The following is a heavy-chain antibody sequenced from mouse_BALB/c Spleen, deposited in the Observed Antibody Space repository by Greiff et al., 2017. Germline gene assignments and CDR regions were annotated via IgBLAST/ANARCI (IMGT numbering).Heavy chain of an antibody. D-gene: IGHD1-2*01. CDR2: IDPANGNT. CDR3: AIHYYGAGYYFDY. Sequence: EVQLHQSGAELVKPGASVKLSCTASGFNIKDTYMHWVKQRPEQGLEWIGRIDPANGNTKYDPKFQGKATITADTSSNTAYLQLSSLTSEDTAVYYCAIHYYGAGYYFDYWGQGTTLTVSS. V-gene: IGHV14-3*02. J-gene: IGHJ2*01. CDR1: GFNIKDTY.